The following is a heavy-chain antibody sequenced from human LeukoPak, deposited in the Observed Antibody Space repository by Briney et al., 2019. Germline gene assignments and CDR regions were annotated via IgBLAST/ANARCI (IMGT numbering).Heavy chain of an antibody. D-gene: IGHD3-3*01. Sequence: PSETLSLTCTVSGGSLSSRSHYWGCIRQLPGKGLQWIASVYFTGSTYYNPSLTSRATVSVDTSKNQFSLKLSSVTAADTAVYYCARAESGPTAFFDYWGQGTLVTVSS. J-gene: IGHJ4*02. CDR3: ARAESGPTAFFDY. V-gene: IGHV4-39*01. CDR1: GGSLSSRSHY. CDR2: VYFTGST.